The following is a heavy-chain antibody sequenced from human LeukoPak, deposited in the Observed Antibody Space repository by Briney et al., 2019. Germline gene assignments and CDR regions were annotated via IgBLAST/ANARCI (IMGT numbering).Heavy chain of an antibody. CDR1: GYTFTGYY. CDR2: INSNSGGT. D-gene: IGHD6-13*01. CDR3: ARGRYSSSWYDYWYFDL. Sequence: GASVKVSCKASGYTFTGYYMHWVRQAPGQGLEWMGWINSNSGGTNYAQKFQGWVTMTRDTSISTAYMELSRLRSDDTAVYYCARGRYSSSWYDYWYFDLWGRGTLVTVSS. J-gene: IGHJ2*01. V-gene: IGHV1-2*04.